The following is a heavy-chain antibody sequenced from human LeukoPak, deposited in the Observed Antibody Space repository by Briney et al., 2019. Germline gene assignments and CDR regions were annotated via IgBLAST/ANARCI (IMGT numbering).Heavy chain of an antibody. CDR1: GFTFSSYS. CDR3: AKAPGSPPYYFDY. J-gene: IGHJ4*02. Sequence: GGSLRLSCAASGFTFSSYSMNWVRQAPGKGLEWVSAISGSGGSTYYADSVKGRFTISRDNSKNTLYLQMNSLRAEDTAVYYCAKAPGSPPYYFDYWGQGTLVTVSS. D-gene: IGHD3-10*01. V-gene: IGHV3-23*01. CDR2: ISGSGGST.